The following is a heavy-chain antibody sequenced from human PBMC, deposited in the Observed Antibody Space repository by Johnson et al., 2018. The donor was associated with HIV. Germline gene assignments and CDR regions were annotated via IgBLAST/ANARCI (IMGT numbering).Heavy chain of an antibody. D-gene: IGHD3-3*01. Sequence: VQLVESGGGLVQPGRSLRLSCAASGLTFDDYAMHWVRQAPGKGLEWVSGISWNSGSIGYADSVKGRFTISRDNAKNSLYLQMNSLSAEDTALYYCAKDIRVGVSDAFDIWGQVTMVTVSS. CDR3: AKDIRVGVSDAFDI. CDR1: GLTFDDYA. J-gene: IGHJ3*02. CDR2: ISWNSGSI. V-gene: IGHV3-9*01.